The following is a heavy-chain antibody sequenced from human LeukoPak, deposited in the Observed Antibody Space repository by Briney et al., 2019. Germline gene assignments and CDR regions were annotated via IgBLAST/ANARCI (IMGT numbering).Heavy chain of an antibody. CDR3: ARHAEGGYYYGMDV. Sequence: GGSLEISCKGSGSRFTSYWTGWVRQLPGKGLEWTGIIYPGESDTRYSPSFQGQVTISADKSISTAYLQWTSLKASDTAMYYCARHAEGGYYYGMDVWGQGTPVTVSS. J-gene: IGHJ6*02. CDR2: IYPGESDT. CDR1: GSRFTSYW. D-gene: IGHD1-26*01. V-gene: IGHV5-51*01.